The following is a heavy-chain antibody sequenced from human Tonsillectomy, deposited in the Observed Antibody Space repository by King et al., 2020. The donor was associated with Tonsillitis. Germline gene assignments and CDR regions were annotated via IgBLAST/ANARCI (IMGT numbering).Heavy chain of an antibody. D-gene: IGHD3-10*01. Sequence: VQLVESGGGLVQPGGSLRLSCAASGFTFSTYAMSWVRQAPGKGLEWVSFLSSSDGGTNYADSVKGRFTISRDNSKNTLFLRMDSLRAEDTAVYYCAIPLRGVGLSGDAFDIWGQGTMVTVSS. J-gene: IGHJ3*02. CDR1: GFTFSTYA. CDR3: AIPLRGVGLSGDAFDI. V-gene: IGHV3-23*04. CDR2: LSSSDGGT.